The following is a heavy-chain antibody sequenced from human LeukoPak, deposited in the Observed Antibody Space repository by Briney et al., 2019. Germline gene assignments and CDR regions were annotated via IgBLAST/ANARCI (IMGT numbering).Heavy chain of an antibody. CDR1: GFTVSSNY. V-gene: IGHV3-66*01. Sequence: GGSLRPSCAASGFTVSSNYMSWVRQAPGKGLEWVSVIYSGGSTYYADSVKGRFTISRDNSKNTLYLQMNSLRAEDTAVYYCARSPEYGGHFDYWGQGTLVTVSS. J-gene: IGHJ4*02. D-gene: IGHD4-23*01. CDR3: ARSPEYGGHFDY. CDR2: IYSGGST.